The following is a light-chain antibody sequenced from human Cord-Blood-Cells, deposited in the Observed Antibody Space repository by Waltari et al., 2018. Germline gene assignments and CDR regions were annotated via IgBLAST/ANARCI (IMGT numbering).Light chain of an antibody. CDR2: STN. CDR1: SGSVSTSYY. J-gene: IGLJ3*02. V-gene: IGLV8-61*01. CDR3: VLYMGSGIWV. Sequence: QTVVTQEPSFSVSPGGTVTLTCGLSSGSVSTSYYPSWYQQPPGKAPRTLIYSTNTRSSGVPDRFSGSILGNKAALTITGAQADDESDYYCVLYMGSGIWVFGGGTKLTVL.